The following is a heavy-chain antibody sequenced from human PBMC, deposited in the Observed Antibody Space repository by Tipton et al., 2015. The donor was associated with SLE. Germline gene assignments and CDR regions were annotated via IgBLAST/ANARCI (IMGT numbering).Heavy chain of an antibody. CDR2: IYYSGST. CDR3: ARDLASYYGVDV. J-gene: IGHJ6*02. Sequence: WSWIRHHPGKGLEWIGYIYYSGSTYYNPSLKSRVSISIDTSKNQFSLRLNSVTAADTAVYYCARDLASYYGVDVWGQGTTVTVSS. V-gene: IGHV4-31*02. D-gene: IGHD3-3*02.